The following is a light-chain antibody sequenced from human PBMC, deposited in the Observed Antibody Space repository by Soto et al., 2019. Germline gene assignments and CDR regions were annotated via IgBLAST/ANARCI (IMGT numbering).Light chain of an antibody. CDR3: NSYTTSTTCV. J-gene: IGLJ1*01. Sequence: QSVLTQPASVSGSPGQSITISCTGTSSDVGGYNYVSWYQHHPGKAPKLMIYDVSNRPSGVSNRFSGSKSGNTASLTISGLQAEDEADYYCNSYTTSTTCVFGTGTKVTVL. CDR2: DVS. CDR1: SSDVGGYNY. V-gene: IGLV2-14*03.